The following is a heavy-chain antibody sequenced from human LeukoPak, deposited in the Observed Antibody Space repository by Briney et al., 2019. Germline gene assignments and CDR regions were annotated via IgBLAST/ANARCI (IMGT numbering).Heavy chain of an antibody. Sequence: GGSLRLSCAASGFTFSSYAMSRVRQAPGKGLEWVSAISGSGGSTYYADSVKGRFTISRDNSKNTLYLQMNSLRAVDTAVYYCAKALIVVVPAATYYFDYWGQGTLVTVSS. J-gene: IGHJ4*02. D-gene: IGHD2-2*01. CDR3: AKALIVVVPAATYYFDY. V-gene: IGHV3-23*01. CDR2: ISGSGGST. CDR1: GFTFSSYA.